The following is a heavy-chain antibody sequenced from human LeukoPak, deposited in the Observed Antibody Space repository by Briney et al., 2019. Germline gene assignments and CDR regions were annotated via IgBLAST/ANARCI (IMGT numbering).Heavy chain of an antibody. J-gene: IGHJ4*02. CDR3: ANVDY. CDR1: GFTFSSYG. V-gene: IGHV3-30*02. CDR2: IRYDGSNK. Sequence: GGSLRLSCAASGFTFSSYGMHWVRQAPGKGLEWVAFIRYDGSNKYYADSVKGRFTISRDNSKNTLYLQMEGLTPEDTAVYYCANVDYWGQGTLVTVSS.